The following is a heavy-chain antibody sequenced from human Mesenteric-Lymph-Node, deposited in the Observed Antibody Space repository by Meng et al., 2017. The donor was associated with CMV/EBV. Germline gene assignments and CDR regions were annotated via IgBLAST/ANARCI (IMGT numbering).Heavy chain of an antibody. D-gene: IGHD1-1*01. CDR2: VYYSGTT. V-gene: IGHV4-59*01. CDR3: AREGGQLVFDY. CDR1: GASLSNYY. J-gene: IGHJ4*02. Sequence: GSLRLSCTVSGASLSNYYWSWVRQPPGKGLEWIGWVYYSGTTNYNPSLKSRVTISIDTSQNHFSLTLTSVTAADTAVYYCAREGGQLVFDYWGQGTLVTVSS.